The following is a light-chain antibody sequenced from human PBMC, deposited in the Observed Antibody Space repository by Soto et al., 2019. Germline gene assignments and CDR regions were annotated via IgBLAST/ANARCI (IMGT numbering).Light chain of an antibody. CDR3: QQRSNWPMYT. V-gene: IGKV3-11*01. CDR1: QGISSY. CDR2: DAS. Sequence: LTQSPSFLSASVGDRVTITCRASQGISSYLAWYQQKPGQAPRLLIYDASNRATGIPARFSGSGSGTDFTLTISSLEPEDFAVYYCQQRSNWPMYTFGQGTKLEIK. J-gene: IGKJ2*01.